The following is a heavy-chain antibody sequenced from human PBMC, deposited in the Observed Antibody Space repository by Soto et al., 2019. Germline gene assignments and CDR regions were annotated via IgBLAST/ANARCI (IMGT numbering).Heavy chain of an antibody. D-gene: IGHD6-25*01. CDR1: GFTFSSHV. CDR3: ARSREIIASAGSFDY. Sequence: EVQLLESGGGLVQPGGSLRLSCAASGFTFSSHVMSWVRQAPGKGLEWVSGISTGGGSTDYADSVKGRFTISRDNSKNPLPLQMKGLRAEGTAVYYCARSREIIASAGSFDYWGQGTLVTVSS. CDR2: ISTGGGST. J-gene: IGHJ4*02. V-gene: IGHV3-23*01.